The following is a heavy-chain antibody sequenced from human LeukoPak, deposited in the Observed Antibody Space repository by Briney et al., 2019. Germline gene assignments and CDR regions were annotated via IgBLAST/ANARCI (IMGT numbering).Heavy chain of an antibody. CDR3: GRDQGYSGYDSPDY. J-gene: IGHJ4*02. D-gene: IGHD5-12*01. Sequence: ASVKVSSKASGSPFTNYYMHWVRQAPGQGLEGMEIINPSGGSTNYAQKFQGRVTMTRDTSTSTVYMELSSLRSEDTAVYYCGRDQGYSGYDSPDYWGQGTLVTVSS. CDR1: GSPFTNYY. V-gene: IGHV1-46*01. CDR2: INPSGGST.